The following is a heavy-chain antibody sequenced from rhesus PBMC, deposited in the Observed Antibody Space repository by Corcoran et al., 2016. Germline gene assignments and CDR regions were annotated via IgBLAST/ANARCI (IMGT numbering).Heavy chain of an antibody. D-gene: IGHD5-24*01. Sequence: QLQLQESGPGLVKPSETLSLTCAVSGGSISSNYWSWIRQPPGKGLEWIGRISGSGGSTDYNHSLKRRVTISTDTSKNQFSLKLSSVTAADTAVYYCARQYSGYPEAYDYWGQGVLVTVSS. CDR2: ISGSGGST. V-gene: IGHV4-173*01. CDR1: GGSISSNY. J-gene: IGHJ4*01. CDR3: ARQYSGYPEAYDY.